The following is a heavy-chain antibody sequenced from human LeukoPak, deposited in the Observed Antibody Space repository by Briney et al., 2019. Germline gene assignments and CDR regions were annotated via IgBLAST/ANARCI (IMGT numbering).Heavy chain of an antibody. CDR2: IYTSGST. D-gene: IGHD6-13*01. CDR1: GGSISSYY. CDR3: ARDRSSSWSDPNLFDP. Sequence: SETLSLTCTVSGGSISSYYWSWIRQPAGKGLEWIGRIYTSGSTNYNPSLKSRVTMSVDTSKNQFSLKLSSVTAADTAVYYCARDRSSSWSDPNLFDPWGQGTLVTVSS. J-gene: IGHJ5*02. V-gene: IGHV4-4*07.